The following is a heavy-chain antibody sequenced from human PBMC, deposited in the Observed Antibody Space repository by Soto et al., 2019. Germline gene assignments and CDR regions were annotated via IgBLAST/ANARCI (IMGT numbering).Heavy chain of an antibody. D-gene: IGHD3-3*01. J-gene: IGHJ2*01. Sequence: KGLEWVSAISGSGGSTSYADSVKGRVTISRDNSKNTLYLQMNSLRAEDTAVYYCAKGPRFFFFQAEDGIRDVRSVSAFLLNRSSDL. V-gene: IGHV3-23*01. CDR2: ISGSGGST. CDR3: AKGPRFFFFQAEDGIRDVRSVSAFLLNRSSDL.